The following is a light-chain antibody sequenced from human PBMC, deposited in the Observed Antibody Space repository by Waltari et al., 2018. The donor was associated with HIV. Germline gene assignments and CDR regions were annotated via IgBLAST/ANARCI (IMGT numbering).Light chain of an antibody. CDR3: VLYMGGGIWV. CDR2: STH. Sequence: QTVVTQEPSFSVSPGGTVTLTCGLSSGSVSTSYYPSWYQQTPGQAPRTLLYSTHTRSSGVPDRFSGSILGNKAALTITGAQADDESDYYCVLYMGGGIWVFGGGTKVTVL. J-gene: IGLJ3*02. V-gene: IGLV8-61*01. CDR1: SGSVSTSYY.